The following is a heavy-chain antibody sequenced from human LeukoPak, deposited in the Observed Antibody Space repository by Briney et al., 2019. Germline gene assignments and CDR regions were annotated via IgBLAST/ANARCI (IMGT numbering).Heavy chain of an antibody. Sequence: SETLSLTCTVSGYSISSGYYWSWIRQPAGKGLEWIGRIYTSGSTNYNPSLKSRVTISVDTSKNQFSLKLSSVTAADTAVYYCARESGSGSYYTAIYYMDVWGKGTTVTISS. V-gene: IGHV4-61*02. CDR2: IYTSGST. CDR3: ARESGSGSYYTAIYYMDV. D-gene: IGHD3-10*01. CDR1: GYSISSGYY. J-gene: IGHJ6*03.